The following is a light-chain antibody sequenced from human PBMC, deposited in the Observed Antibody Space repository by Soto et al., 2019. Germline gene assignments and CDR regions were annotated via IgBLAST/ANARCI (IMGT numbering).Light chain of an antibody. Sequence: QSALTQPASVSGSPGQSITISCTGTSSDVGGYNYVSWYQQLPGKAPKLMIYDVTNRPSGVSNRFSGSKSGNTASLTISGLQADDEADYYCSSYTSGSTLVVFGGGTQLPVL. CDR1: SSDVGGYNY. J-gene: IGLJ2*01. V-gene: IGLV2-14*03. CDR3: SSYTSGSTLVV. CDR2: DVT.